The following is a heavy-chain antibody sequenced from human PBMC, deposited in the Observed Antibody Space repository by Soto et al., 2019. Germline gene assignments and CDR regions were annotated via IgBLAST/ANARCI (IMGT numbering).Heavy chain of an antibody. J-gene: IGHJ5*02. V-gene: IGHV4-39*01. CDR3: SRRAPEGFDP. CDR1: GGSIGTSAYY. CDR2: INHSGNT. Sequence: SETLSLTCAVSGGSIGTSAYYWGSIRQAPGKGLEWIGSINHSGNTYLSPSLKDRVTMSVDTSKNSFSLKLRSATAADTGLYYCSRRAPEGFDPWGQGTLVTVSS.